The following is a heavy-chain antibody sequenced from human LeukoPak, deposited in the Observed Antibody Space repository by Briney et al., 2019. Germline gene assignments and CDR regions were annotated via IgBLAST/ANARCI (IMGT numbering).Heavy chain of an antibody. D-gene: IGHD6-13*01. CDR1: GGSISSGGYY. V-gene: IGHV4-30-2*01. CDR2: IYHSGST. CDR3: ARETGYSSSWSTPEPFDI. Sequence: SETLSLTCTVSGGSISSGGYYWSWIRQPPGKGLEWIGYIYHSGSTYYNPSLKSRVTISVDRSKNQFSLKLSSVTAADTAVYYCARETGYSSSWSTPEPFDIWGQGTMVTVSS. J-gene: IGHJ3*02.